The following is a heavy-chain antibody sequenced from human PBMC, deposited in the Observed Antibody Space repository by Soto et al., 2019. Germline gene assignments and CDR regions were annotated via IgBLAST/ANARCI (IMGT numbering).Heavy chain of an antibody. J-gene: IGHJ4*02. D-gene: IGHD1-1*01. CDR1: GFTFSSYG. CDR2: ISYDGSNK. CDR3: ANNLGTNWNNDY. V-gene: IGHV3-30*18. Sequence: GGSLRLSCAASGFTFSSYGMHWVRQAPGKGLEWVAVISYDGSNKYYADSVKGRFTISRDNSKNTLYLQMNSLRAEDTAVYYCANNLGTNWNNDYWGQGT.